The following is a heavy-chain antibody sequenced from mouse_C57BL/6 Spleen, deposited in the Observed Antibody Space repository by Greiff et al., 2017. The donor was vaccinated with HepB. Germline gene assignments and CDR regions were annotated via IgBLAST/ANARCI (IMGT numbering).Heavy chain of an antibody. CDR2: IDPNSGGT. J-gene: IGHJ1*03. D-gene: IGHD1-1*01. CDR1: GYTFTSYW. V-gene: IGHV1-72*01. Sequence: QVQLKEPGAELVKPGASVKLSCKASGYTFTSYWMHWVKQRPGRGLEWIGRIDPNSGGTKYNEKFKSKATLTVDKPSSTAYMQLSSLTSEDSAVYYCASHYYGSPNWYFDVWGTGTTVTVSS. CDR3: ASHYYGSPNWYFDV.